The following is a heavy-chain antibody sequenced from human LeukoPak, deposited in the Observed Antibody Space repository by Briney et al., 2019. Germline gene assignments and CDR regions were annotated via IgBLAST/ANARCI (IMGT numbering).Heavy chain of an antibody. J-gene: IGHJ4*02. CDR2: ISSGSSYL. CDR3: ARDLPRSPANTIDF. CDR1: GFTFSSYS. D-gene: IGHD1-14*01. Sequence: GGSLRLSCAASGFTFSSYSMNWVRQAPGKGLEWVSSISSGSSYLYYADSVKGRFTISRDNAKNSLYLQMNSLRAEDTAVYYCARDLPRSPANTIDFWGQGALVTVSS. V-gene: IGHV3-21*01.